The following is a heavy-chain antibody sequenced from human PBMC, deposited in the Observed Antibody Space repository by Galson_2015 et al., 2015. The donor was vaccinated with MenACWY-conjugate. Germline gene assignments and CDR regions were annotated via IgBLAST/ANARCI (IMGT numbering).Heavy chain of an antibody. J-gene: IGHJ3*02. Sequence: VSYISSSSSTIYYADSVKGRFTISRENSKNTLYLQMNSLRAEDTAVYYCASGDSLDIWGQGTMVTVSS. CDR2: ISSSSSTI. CDR3: ASGDSLDI. V-gene: IGHV3-48*01.